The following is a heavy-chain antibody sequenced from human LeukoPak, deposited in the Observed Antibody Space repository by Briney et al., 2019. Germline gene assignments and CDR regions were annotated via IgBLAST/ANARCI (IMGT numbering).Heavy chain of an antibody. D-gene: IGHD5-18*01. CDR2: TYYRSKWYN. CDR1: GDSVSSNSAA. J-gene: IGHJ6*03. CDR3: ARGKIAAMAPYYYYMDV. V-gene: IGHV6-1*01. Sequence: SQTLSLTCAISGDSVSSNSAAWNWIRQSPSRGLEWLGRTYYRSKWYNDYAVSVKSRITINPDTSKNQFSLQLNSVTPEDTAVYYCARGKIAAMAPYYYYMDVWGKGTTVTVSS.